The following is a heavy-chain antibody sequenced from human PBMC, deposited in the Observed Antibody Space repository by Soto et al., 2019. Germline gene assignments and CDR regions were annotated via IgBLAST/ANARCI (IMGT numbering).Heavy chain of an antibody. Sequence: GASGKVSCRSSGYTVPDYHIHWVRRAPGQGLEFMGGINDNNGGAGSAQQFQGRVTVTRDTSISTVYMELSNLRSDDTAVYYCAREGGSDSLSRKYIWLDTWGQGTLVTVSS. CDR1: GYTVPDYH. D-gene: IGHD6-25*01. CDR3: AREGGSDSLSRKYIWLDT. J-gene: IGHJ5*02. CDR2: INDNNGGA. V-gene: IGHV1-2*02.